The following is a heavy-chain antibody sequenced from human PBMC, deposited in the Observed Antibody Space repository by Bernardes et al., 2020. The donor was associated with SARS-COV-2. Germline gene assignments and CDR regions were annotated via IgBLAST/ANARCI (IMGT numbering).Heavy chain of an antibody. D-gene: IGHD3-3*01. J-gene: IGHJ6*02. CDR1: GFTFSSYG. CDR2: ISYDGSNK. CDR3: ARDWRHYDFWSGYLTEPYYYYYYGMDV. V-gene: IGHV3-30*03. Sequence: GGSLRLSCAASGFTFSSYGMHWVRQAPGKGLEWVAVISYDGSNKYYADSVKGRFTISRDNSKNTLYLQMNSLRAEDTAVYYCARDWRHYDFWSGYLTEPYYYYYYGMDVWGQGTTVTVSS.